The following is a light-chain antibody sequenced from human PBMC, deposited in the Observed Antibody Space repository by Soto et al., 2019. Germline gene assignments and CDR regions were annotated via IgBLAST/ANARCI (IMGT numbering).Light chain of an antibody. CDR1: SSNIGNNY. Sequence: QSVLTQPPSVSAAPGQKVTISCSGSSSNIGNNYVSWYQQLPGTAPKLLIYENNKRPSGIPDRFSGSKSGTSATLGITGLQTGDEDDYYCGTWDSSLRVGVFGGGTKLTVL. J-gene: IGLJ3*02. CDR3: GTWDSSLRVGV. V-gene: IGLV1-51*02. CDR2: ENN.